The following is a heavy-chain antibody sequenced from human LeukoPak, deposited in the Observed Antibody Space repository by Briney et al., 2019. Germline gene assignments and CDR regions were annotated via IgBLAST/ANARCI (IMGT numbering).Heavy chain of an antibody. D-gene: IGHD4/OR15-4a*01. CDR2: ISYDGRDK. V-gene: IGHV3-30*18. Sequence: PGGSLRLSCAASGFTFRSYGMHWVRQAPGKGLEWVAVISYDGRDKHHADSVKGRFTISRDNSKNTLYVQMNSLRAEDTAVYYCAKDRDTYGASYYFDYWGQGTLVTVSS. J-gene: IGHJ4*02. CDR3: AKDRDTYGASYYFDY. CDR1: GFTFRSYG.